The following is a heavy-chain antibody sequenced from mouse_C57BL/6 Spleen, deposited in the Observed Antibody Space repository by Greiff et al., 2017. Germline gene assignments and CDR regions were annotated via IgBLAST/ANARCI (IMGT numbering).Heavy chain of an antibody. Sequence: QVQLQQPGAELVKPGASVKLSCKASGYTFTSYWMQWVKQRPGQGLEWIGEIDPSDSYTNYNQKFKGKATLTVDTSSSTAYMQLSSLTSEDSAVYYCARWGDYGLAYFDVWGTGTTVTVSS. CDR1: GYTFTSYW. J-gene: IGHJ1*03. D-gene: IGHD2-4*01. CDR3: ARWGDYGLAYFDV. V-gene: IGHV1-50*01. CDR2: IDPSDSYT.